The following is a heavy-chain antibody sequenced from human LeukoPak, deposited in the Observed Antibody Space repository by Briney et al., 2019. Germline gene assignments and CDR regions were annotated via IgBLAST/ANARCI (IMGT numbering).Heavy chain of an antibody. V-gene: IGHV3-15*01. J-gene: IGHJ4*02. D-gene: IGHD2-21*02. CDR3: ATCNGDCYFNF. Sequence: GGSLRLSCAASGFTFSIAWMNWVRQAPGKGLEWVARVKSKAVGETTSYAAPVKGRFSILRDDSRDMVYLQMNSLEAEDTAVYYCATCNGDCYFNFWGQGTLVIVSS. CDR2: VKSKAVGETT. CDR1: GFTFSIAW.